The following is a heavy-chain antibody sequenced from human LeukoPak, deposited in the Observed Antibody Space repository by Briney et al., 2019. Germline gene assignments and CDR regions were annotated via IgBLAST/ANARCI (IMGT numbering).Heavy chain of an antibody. D-gene: IGHD3-22*01. CDR1: GGSISSSSYY. J-gene: IGHJ4*02. CDR2: IYYSGST. V-gene: IGHV4-39*07. CDR3: ARDTNSYYYDSSGYYPLGY. Sequence: PSETLSLTCTVSGGSISSSSYYWGWIRQPPGKGLEWIGNIYYSGSTYYNPSLTSRVTISVDTSKNQFSLKLSSVTAADTAVYYCARDTNSYYYDSSGYYPLGYWGQGTLVTVSS.